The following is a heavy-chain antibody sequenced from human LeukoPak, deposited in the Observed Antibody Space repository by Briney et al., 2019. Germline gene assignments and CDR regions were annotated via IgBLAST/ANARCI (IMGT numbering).Heavy chain of an antibody. CDR3: AREGSDILTGYYYYFDY. CDR2: IIPIFGTA. V-gene: IGHV1-69*05. Sequence: SVKVSCKASGGTFSSYAISWVRQAPGQGLEWMGGIIPIFGTANYAQKLQGRVTMTTDTSTSTAYMELRSLRSDDTAVYYCAREGSDILTGYYYYFDYWGQGTLVTVSS. D-gene: IGHD3-9*01. J-gene: IGHJ4*02. CDR1: GGTFSSYA.